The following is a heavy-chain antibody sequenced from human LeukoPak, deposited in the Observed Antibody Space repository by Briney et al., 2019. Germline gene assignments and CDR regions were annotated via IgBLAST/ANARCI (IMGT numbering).Heavy chain of an antibody. J-gene: IGHJ5*02. Sequence: SETLSLTCAVYGGSFSGYYWSWIRQPPGKGLEWIGEINHSGSTNYNPSLKGRVTISVDTSKNQFSLTLSSVTAADTAVYYCAREIYGSGSYYNANWFDPWGQGTLVTVSS. D-gene: IGHD3-10*01. CDR1: GGSFSGYY. V-gene: IGHV4-34*01. CDR3: AREIYGSGSYYNANWFDP. CDR2: INHSGST.